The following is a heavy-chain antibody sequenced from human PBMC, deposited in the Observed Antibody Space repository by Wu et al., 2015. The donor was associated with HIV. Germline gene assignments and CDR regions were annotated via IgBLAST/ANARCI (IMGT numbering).Heavy chain of an antibody. V-gene: IGHV1-69*13. Sequence: QVHLVQSGAEVKKPGSSVKVSCTASGGTFSSRAISWVRQAPGQGLEWMGRIIPIFDRVHYKQKFQGRVVITADEATSTVYMELSSLSSDDTAVYYCAGPSTGYAYDTFDVWGQGTMVIVSS. CDR3: AGPSTGYAYDTFDV. J-gene: IGHJ3*01. CDR2: IIPIFDRV. D-gene: IGHD5-12*01. CDR1: GGTFSSRA.